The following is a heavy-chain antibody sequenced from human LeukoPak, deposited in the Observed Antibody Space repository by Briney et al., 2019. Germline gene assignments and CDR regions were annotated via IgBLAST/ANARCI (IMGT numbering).Heavy chain of an antibody. D-gene: IGHD4-11*01. J-gene: IGHJ6*02. Sequence: SVKVSCKASGGTFSSYAISWVRQAPGQGLEWMGGIIPIFGTADYAQKFQGRVTITADESTSTAYMELSSLRSEDTAVYYCARGHSNYGFGLSYYYGMDVWGQGTTVTVSS. CDR3: ARGHSNYGFGLSYYYGMDV. CDR2: IIPIFGTA. V-gene: IGHV1-69*13. CDR1: GGTFSSYA.